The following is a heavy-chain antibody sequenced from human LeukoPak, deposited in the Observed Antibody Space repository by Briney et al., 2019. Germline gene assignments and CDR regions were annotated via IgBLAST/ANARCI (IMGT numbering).Heavy chain of an antibody. CDR3: ARVFVCDYYDSSAPLRWFDP. D-gene: IGHD3-22*01. CDR2: ISAYNGNT. J-gene: IGHJ5*02. V-gene: IGHV1-18*01. Sequence: ASVKVSCKASGYTFTSYGSSWVRQAPGQGLEWMGWISAYNGNTNYAQKLQGRVTMTTDTSTSTAYMELRSLRSDDTAVYYCARVFVCDYYDSSAPLRWFDPWGQGTLVTVSS. CDR1: GYTFTSYG.